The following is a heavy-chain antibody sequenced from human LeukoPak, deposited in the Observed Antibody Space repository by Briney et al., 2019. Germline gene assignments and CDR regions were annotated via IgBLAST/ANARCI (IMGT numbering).Heavy chain of an antibody. V-gene: IGHV3-33*06. J-gene: IGHJ4*02. CDR1: GFTFSSYG. CDR2: IWYDGSNK. D-gene: IGHD3-10*01. CDR3: AKENPSQVPYYYGSGPLDY. Sequence: GRSLRLSCAASGFTFSSYGMHWVRQAPGKGLEWVAVIWYDGSNKYYADSVKGRFTISRDNSKNTLYLQMNSLRAEDTAVYYCAKENPSQVPYYYGSGPLDYWGQGTLVTVSS.